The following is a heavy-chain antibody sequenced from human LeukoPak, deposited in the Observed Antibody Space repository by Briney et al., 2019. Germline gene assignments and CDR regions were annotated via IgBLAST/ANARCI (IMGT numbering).Heavy chain of an antibody. D-gene: IGHD2-21*02. CDR2: ISGYNSKP. CDR3: ARKISPTDYYYMDV. J-gene: IGHJ6*03. V-gene: IGHV1-18*01. Sequence: ASVKVSCKTSGYSFTNYGITWVRQAPGQGLEWMGWISGYNSKPFYAQNFQGRVTMTTDTSTSTVYMELRSLRSDDTAVYYCARKISPTDYYYMDVWGKGTTVTVSS. CDR1: GYSFTNYG.